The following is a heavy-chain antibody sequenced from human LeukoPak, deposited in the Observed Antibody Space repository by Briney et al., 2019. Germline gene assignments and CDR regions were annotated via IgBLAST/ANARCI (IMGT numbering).Heavy chain of an antibody. D-gene: IGHD3-22*01. CDR2: IRYDGGNK. CDR1: GFTFSSYG. CDR3: ARVFSGYFRGAFDI. V-gene: IGHV3-30*02. Sequence: GGSLRLSCAASGFTFSSYGMHWVRQAPGKGLEWVAFIRYDGGNKYYADSVKGRFTISRDNSKNTLYLQMNSLRAEDTAVYYCARVFSGYFRGAFDIWGQGTMVTVSS. J-gene: IGHJ3*02.